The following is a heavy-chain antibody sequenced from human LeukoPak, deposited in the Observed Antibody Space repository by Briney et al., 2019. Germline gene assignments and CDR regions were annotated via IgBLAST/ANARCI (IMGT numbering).Heavy chain of an antibody. Sequence: GGSLRLSCAASGFTFSTYSMNWVRQAPGKGLEWVSSISSSSNYIYYADSVKGQFTISRDNAKNSLYLQMNSLRAEDTAVYYCAKVGAMVRGVIGGYFDYWGQGTLVTVSS. D-gene: IGHD3-10*01. CDR3: AKVGAMVRGVIGGYFDY. J-gene: IGHJ4*02. V-gene: IGHV3-21*04. CDR1: GFTFSTYS. CDR2: ISSSSNYI.